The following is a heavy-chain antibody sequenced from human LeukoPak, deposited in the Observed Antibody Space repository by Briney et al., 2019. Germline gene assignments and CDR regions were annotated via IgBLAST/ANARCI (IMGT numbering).Heavy chain of an antibody. CDR3: ARSNYYDSSGYYPDAFDI. D-gene: IGHD3-22*01. J-gene: IGHJ3*02. CDR2: INPNSGGT. V-gene: IGHV1-2*04. Sequence: ASVKVSCKASGYTFTGYYMRWVRQAPGQGLEWMGWINPNSGGTNYAQKFQGWVTMTRDTSISTAYMELSRLRSDDTAVYYCARSNYYDSSGYYPDAFDIWGQGTMVTVSS. CDR1: GYTFTGYY.